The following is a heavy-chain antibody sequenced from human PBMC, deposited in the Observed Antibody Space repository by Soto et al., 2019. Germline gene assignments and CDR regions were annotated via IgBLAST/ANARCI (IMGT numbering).Heavy chain of an antibody. V-gene: IGHV4-59*08. CDR2: ISYSGST. CDR1: GGSMESYF. J-gene: IGHJ2*01. Sequence: QVQLQQSGPGLVKPSATLSLTCTVSGGSMESYFWSWIRQPPGKGLEWIGYISYSGSTNYNPSVTSRVTISVDTSKSQFSLPLSSLAAADTAVYYCASDASIAVAGFWYFDIWGRGTLVSVSS. CDR3: ASDASIAVAGFWYFDI. D-gene: IGHD6-19*01.